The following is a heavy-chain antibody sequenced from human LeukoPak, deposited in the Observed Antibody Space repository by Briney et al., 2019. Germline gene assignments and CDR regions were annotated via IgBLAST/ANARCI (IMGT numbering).Heavy chain of an antibody. Sequence: SETLSLTCTVSGGSISSSSYYWSWIRQPAGKGLEWIGRIYTSGSTNYNPSLKSRVTISVDTSKNQFSLKLSSVTAADTAVYYCARDFQWNDATRSQTNWFDPWGQGTLVTVSS. CDR2: IYTSGST. CDR3: ARDFQWNDATRSQTNWFDP. D-gene: IGHD1-1*01. V-gene: IGHV4-61*02. J-gene: IGHJ5*02. CDR1: GGSISSSSYY.